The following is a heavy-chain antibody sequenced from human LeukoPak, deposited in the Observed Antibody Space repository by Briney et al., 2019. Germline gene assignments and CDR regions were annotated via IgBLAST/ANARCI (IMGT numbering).Heavy chain of an antibody. CDR3: ARCEDTAMAEVAFDI. V-gene: IGHV3-21*01. CDR1: GFTFSSYS. CDR2: ISSSSSYI. D-gene: IGHD5-18*01. Sequence: KTGGSLRLSCAASGFTFSSYSMNWVRQAPGKGLEWVSSISSSSSYIYYADSVKGRFTISRDNAKNSLYLQMNSLRAEDTAVYYCARCEDTAMAEVAFDIWGQGTMVTVSS. J-gene: IGHJ3*02.